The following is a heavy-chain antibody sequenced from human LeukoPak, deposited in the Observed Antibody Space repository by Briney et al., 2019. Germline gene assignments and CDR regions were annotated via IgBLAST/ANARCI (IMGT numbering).Heavy chain of an antibody. V-gene: IGHV3-7*03. D-gene: IGHD3-22*01. CDR2: IKQDGSEK. CDR1: GFTFSSYW. CDR3: AKRGVVIRVILVGFHKEAYYFDS. J-gene: IGHJ4*02. Sequence: GGSLRLSCAASGFTFSSYWMRWVRQAPGKGLEWVANIKQDGSEKYYVDSVKGRFTISRDNPKNTLYLQMNSLRAEDTAVYFCAKRGVVIRVILVGFHKEAYYFDSWGQGALVTVSS.